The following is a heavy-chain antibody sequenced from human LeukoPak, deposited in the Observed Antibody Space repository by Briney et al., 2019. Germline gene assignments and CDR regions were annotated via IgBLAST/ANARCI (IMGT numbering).Heavy chain of an antibody. D-gene: IGHD5-18*01. CDR3: AKSFLGYSYGKIDY. V-gene: IGHV3-23*01. CDR1: GFTFSSYA. CDR2: ISGSGGST. J-gene: IGHJ4*02. Sequence: GGSLRLSCAGSGFTFSSYAMSWVRQAPGKGLEWVSGISGSGGSTYYVDSVKGRFTISRDNSKNTLYLQMNSLRVEDTAVYYCAKSFLGYSYGKIDYWGQGTLVNVSS.